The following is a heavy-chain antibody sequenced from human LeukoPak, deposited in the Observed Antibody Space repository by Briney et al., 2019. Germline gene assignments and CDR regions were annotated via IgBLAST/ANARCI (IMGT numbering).Heavy chain of an antibody. CDR1: GYTFTSYD. CDR3: ARAVEMATIVNYYYYYMDV. CDR2: MNPNSGNT. Sequence: GASVKVSCKASGYTFTSYDINCVRQATGQGLEWMGWMNPNSGNTGYAQKFQGRVTITRNTSISTAYMELSSLRSEDTAVYYCARAVEMATIVNYYYYYMDVWGKGTTVTVSS. J-gene: IGHJ6*03. V-gene: IGHV1-8*03. D-gene: IGHD5-24*01.